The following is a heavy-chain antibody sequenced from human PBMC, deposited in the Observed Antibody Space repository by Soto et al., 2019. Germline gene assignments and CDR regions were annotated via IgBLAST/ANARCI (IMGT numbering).Heavy chain of an antibody. D-gene: IGHD3-10*01. CDR2: IYYSGST. V-gene: IGHV4-59*08. Sequence: QVQLQESGPELVKPSETLSLTCTVSGGSISSHYWSWIRQPPGKGLEWIGYIYYSGSTNYNPSLKSRVTISVDTSKNQFSLKLSSVTAADTAVYYCARQYYSGSGSYSWGWFDPWGQGTLVTVSS. J-gene: IGHJ5*02. CDR1: GGSISSHY. CDR3: ARQYYSGSGSYSWGWFDP.